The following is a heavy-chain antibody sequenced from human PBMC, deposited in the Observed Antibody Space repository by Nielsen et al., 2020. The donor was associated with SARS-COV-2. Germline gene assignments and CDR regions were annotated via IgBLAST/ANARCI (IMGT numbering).Heavy chain of an antibody. V-gene: IGHV3-30-3*01. Sequence: GGSLRLSCAASGFLFSDFTMHWVRQAPGKGLEWVANISYDGTNKYYADSVKGRFTFSRDNSKNTLSLQMNSLRAEDTAVYYCARESLSFGGYFYGMDVWGQGTTVTVSS. CDR1: GFLFSDFT. D-gene: IGHD3-10*01. CDR2: ISYDGTNK. CDR3: ARESLSFGGYFYGMDV. J-gene: IGHJ6*02.